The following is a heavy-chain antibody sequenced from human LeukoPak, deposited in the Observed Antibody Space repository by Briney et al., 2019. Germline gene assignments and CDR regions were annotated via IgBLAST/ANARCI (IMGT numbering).Heavy chain of an antibody. Sequence: SETLSLTCAVSGGSISSGGYSWSWIRQPPGKGLEWIGYIYYSGSTYYNPSLKSRVTISVDTSKNQFSLKLSSVTAADTAVYYCARASVAGVYYYYYMDVWGKGTTVTVSS. D-gene: IGHD6-19*01. CDR3: ARASVAGVYYYYYMDV. V-gene: IGHV4-30-4*07. CDR2: IYYSGST. J-gene: IGHJ6*03. CDR1: GGSISSGGYS.